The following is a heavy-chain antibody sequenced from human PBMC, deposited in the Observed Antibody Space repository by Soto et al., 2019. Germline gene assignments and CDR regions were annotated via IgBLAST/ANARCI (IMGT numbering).Heavy chain of an antibody. J-gene: IGHJ4*02. CDR2: IYYSGST. V-gene: IGHV4-31*03. D-gene: IGHD2-2*01. CDR3: ARGRSSTSPYHIGY. Sequence: QVQLQESGPGLVKPSQTLSLTCTVSVGSINSGGYYWSWIRQHPGKGLEWIGYIYYSGSTYYNPSLKSRVTISVDTSKNQFALKLSSVTAADAAVYYCARGRSSTSPYHIGYWGQGTLVTVSS. CDR1: VGSINSGGYY.